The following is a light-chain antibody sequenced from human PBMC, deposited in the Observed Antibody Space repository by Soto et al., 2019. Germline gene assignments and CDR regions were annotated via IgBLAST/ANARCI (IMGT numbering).Light chain of an antibody. V-gene: IGKV3-11*01. Sequence: EIVLTQSPATLSLSPGERATLSCRASLSVSSYLAWYQQKPAQAPRLLIYDASNMAAGIPDRFSGSGSGTDFTLTISSLGPEDLAVYYCQQRSNWPPLTFGGGTKVEIK. CDR1: LSVSSY. CDR3: QQRSNWPPLT. J-gene: IGKJ4*01. CDR2: DAS.